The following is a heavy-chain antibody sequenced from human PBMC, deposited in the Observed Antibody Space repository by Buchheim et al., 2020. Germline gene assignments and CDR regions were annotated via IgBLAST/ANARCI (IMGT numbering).Heavy chain of an antibody. D-gene: IGHD3-10*01. V-gene: IGHV3-48*01. Sequence: EVQLVESGGGFVQPGGSLRLSCAVSGFTFSTYSMNWVRQAPGKGLEWVSYISSSSTTIYYADSLKGRFTISRDNAKNSLHFQMNSLRAEDTAVYYCARDGGVDCWGQGTL. J-gene: IGHJ4*02. CDR3: ARDGGVDC. CDR2: ISSSSTTI. CDR1: GFTFSTYS.